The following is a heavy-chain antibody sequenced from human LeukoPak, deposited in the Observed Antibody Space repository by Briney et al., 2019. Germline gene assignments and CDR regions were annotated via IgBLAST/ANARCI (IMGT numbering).Heavy chain of an antibody. CDR1: GGSISSGDYY. Sequence: SQTLSLTCTVSGGSISSGDYYWSWIRQPPGKGLEWIGSIHHSGNTYYNPSLKSRVTLSVDTSKNQFSLKLSSVTAADTAVYYCACTYGSGRRWFDPWGQGTLVTVSS. V-gene: IGHV4-39*07. CDR3: ACTYGSGRRWFDP. D-gene: IGHD3-10*01. CDR2: IHHSGNT. J-gene: IGHJ5*02.